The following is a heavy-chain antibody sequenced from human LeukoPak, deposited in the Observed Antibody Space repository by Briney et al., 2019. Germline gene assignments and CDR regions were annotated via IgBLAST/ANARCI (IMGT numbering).Heavy chain of an antibody. D-gene: IGHD1-1*01. Sequence: SETLSLTCTVSGGSISNGDYYWSWIRQPPGKGLEWIGYIYYSGSTYCNPSLKSRVTISVDTSKNQFSLKLSSVTAADTAVYYCARDYGNYFFGFWGQGTLVTVSS. CDR1: GGSISNGDYY. J-gene: IGHJ4*02. CDR2: IYYSGST. CDR3: ARDYGNYFFGF. V-gene: IGHV4-30-4*01.